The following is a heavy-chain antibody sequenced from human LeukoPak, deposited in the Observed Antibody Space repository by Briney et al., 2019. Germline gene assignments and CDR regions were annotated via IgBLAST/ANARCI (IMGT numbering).Heavy chain of an antibody. J-gene: IGHJ6*02. V-gene: IGHV3-33*01. CDR1: GFTFNCYG. Sequence: GRSLTLSCSASGFTFNCYGMHWVPPAPGKGLEWVAVIRYDGSNKYYADPVKGRFTISRDNSKNTLYLQMNRLRAEDTAVYYCARDFGPDYYYYGMDVWGQGTTVTVSS. CDR2: IRYDGSNK. CDR3: ARDFGPDYYYYGMDV. D-gene: IGHD3-10*01.